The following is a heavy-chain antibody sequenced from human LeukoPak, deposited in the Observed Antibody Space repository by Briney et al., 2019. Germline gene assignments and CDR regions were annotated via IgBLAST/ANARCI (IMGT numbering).Heavy chain of an antibody. CDR2: VYYSGNT. CDR1: GGSISSYY. V-gene: IGHV4-59*12. J-gene: IGHJ5*02. D-gene: IGHD1-26*01. Sequence: SETLSLTCTVSGGSISSYYWSWIRQPPGKGLEWIGYVYYSGNTEYNPSLKSRVTISADSSKNQFSLKLTSVTAADTAVYYCAKNGQSGFAFDPWGQGTLVTVSS. CDR3: AKNGQSGFAFDP.